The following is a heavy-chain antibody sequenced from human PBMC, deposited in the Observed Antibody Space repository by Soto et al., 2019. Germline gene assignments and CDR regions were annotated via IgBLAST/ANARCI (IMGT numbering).Heavy chain of an antibody. Sequence: GGSLRLSCAASGFTFSSYGMHWVRQAPGQGLEWVAVISYEGSNKYYADSVKGRFTISRDNSKNTLYLQMNSLRAEDTAVYYWAKDVGVNYYDSSCYYYPDYWGQGTLVTVSS. CDR1: GFTFSSYG. CDR2: ISYEGSNK. CDR3: AKDVGVNYYDSSCYYYPDY. V-gene: IGHV3-30*18. D-gene: IGHD3-22*01. J-gene: IGHJ4*02.